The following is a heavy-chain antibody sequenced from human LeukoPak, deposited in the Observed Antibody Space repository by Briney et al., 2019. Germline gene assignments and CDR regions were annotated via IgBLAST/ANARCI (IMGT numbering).Heavy chain of an antibody. CDR2: ISSSGSTI. Sequence: GGSLRLSCAASGFTFSDYYMSWNRQAPGKGLEWVSYISSSGSTIYYADSVKGRFTISRDNAKNSLYLQMNSLRAEDTAVYYCARDLYSGDIVASQSLYYYYYMDVWGKGTTVTVSS. CDR3: ARDLYSGDIVASQSLYYYYYMDV. D-gene: IGHD5-12*01. J-gene: IGHJ6*03. CDR1: GFTFSDYY. V-gene: IGHV3-11*01.